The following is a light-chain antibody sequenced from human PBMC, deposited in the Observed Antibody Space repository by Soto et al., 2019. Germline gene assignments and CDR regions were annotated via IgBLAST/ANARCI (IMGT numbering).Light chain of an antibody. CDR3: HQSYPFSRT. Sequence: DIQMTHSESYLSASVGDRFTITCRTSQSIDNYLNWYQVKPGKAPKLLIHSASTLQNGIPSRFRGSGSGTDFPLTISRLQPENFATYSSHQSYPFSRTFGHVTTVAVK. CDR2: SAS. J-gene: IGKJ1*01. CDR1: QSIDNY. V-gene: IGKV1-39*01.